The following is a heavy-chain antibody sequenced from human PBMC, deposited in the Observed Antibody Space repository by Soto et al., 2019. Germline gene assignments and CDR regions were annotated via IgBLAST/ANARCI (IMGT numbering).Heavy chain of an antibody. Sequence: EVQLVESGGGLIQPGGSLRLSCAVSGFTVSNNYMSWVRQAPGKGLEGVSVIYSGGYTAYGDSVKGRFTISRDNSKNTIYLQLNSLRPADSAVFFGATQGGGGVYWGQGTLVTVSS. CDR3: ATQGGGGVY. CDR2: IYSGGYT. V-gene: IGHV3-53*01. CDR1: GFTVSNNY. J-gene: IGHJ4*02. D-gene: IGHD3-16*01.